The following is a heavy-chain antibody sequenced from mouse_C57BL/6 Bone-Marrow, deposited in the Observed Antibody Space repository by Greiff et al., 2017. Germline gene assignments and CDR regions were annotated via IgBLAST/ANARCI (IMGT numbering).Heavy chain of an antibody. CDR1: GYTFTDYY. D-gene: IGHD3-2*02. J-gene: IGHJ3*01. V-gene: IGHV1-26*01. CDR3: AEGGQLRLRFAY. CDR2: INPNNGGT. Sequence: VQLQQSGPELVKPGASVKISCKASGYTFTDYYMTWVKQSHGKSLEWIGDINPNNGGTSYNQKFKGKATLTVDKSSSTAYMELRRLTSEDSAVYYCAEGGQLRLRFAYWGQGTLVTVSA.